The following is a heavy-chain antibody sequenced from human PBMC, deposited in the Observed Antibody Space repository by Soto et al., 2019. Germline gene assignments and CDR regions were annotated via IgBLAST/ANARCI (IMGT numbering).Heavy chain of an antibody. Sequence: GGSLRLSCSASGFPFSDYAMHWVRQGPGKGLEYVSAISSDGDSTYYADSVKGRFTISRDDSKNTLYLQVSSLRPEDSAVYYCVKGQNSGSYLLNWFDPWGQGTLVTVSS. CDR3: VKGQNSGSYLLNWFDP. CDR2: ISSDGDST. CDR1: GFPFSDYA. D-gene: IGHD1-26*01. J-gene: IGHJ5*02. V-gene: IGHV3-64D*06.